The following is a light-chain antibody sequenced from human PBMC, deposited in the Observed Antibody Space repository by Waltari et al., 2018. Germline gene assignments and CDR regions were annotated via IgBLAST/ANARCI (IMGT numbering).Light chain of an antibody. CDR3: SSYIGSSTLEL. CDR2: AVS. Sequence: QSALTQPASVSGSPGQSITISCTGTSSDVGGYNYVSWYQQHPGKAPKLMIFAVSNRPSGVSNRVSGSKSGNTASRTISGLQAEDEADYYCSSYIGSSTLELFGGGTSLTVL. CDR1: SSDVGGYNY. J-gene: IGLJ2*01. V-gene: IGLV2-14*03.